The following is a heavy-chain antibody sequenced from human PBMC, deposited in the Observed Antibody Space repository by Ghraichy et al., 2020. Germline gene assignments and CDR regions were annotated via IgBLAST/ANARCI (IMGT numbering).Heavy chain of an antibody. J-gene: IGHJ4*02. CDR1: GYSISSGYW. D-gene: IGHD6-13*01. Sequence: SETLSLTCAVSGYSISSGYWWGWIRQPPGKGLEWGGYIYSSGGTYYNPSLKSRITMSVDTSKNQFSLNLRSVTAVDSGIYFCAKYNSSPDAHYFDSWGQGILVTVSS. CDR3: AKYNSSPDAHYFDS. V-gene: IGHV4-28*04. CDR2: IYSSGGT.